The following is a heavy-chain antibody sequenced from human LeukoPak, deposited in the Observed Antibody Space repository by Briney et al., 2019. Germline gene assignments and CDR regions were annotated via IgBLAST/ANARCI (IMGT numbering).Heavy chain of an antibody. J-gene: IGHJ4*02. V-gene: IGHV3-23*01. CDR3: ATEPSRDLDY. Sequence: GGSLRLSCAASGFTFTNYALTWVRQAPGKGLDWVSAISGRGGTTYYADSVKGRFTISRDNSKNTLYLQMNSLRAEDTAVYYCATEPSRDLDYWGQGTLVTVSS. CDR2: ISGRGGTT. CDR1: GFTFTNYA.